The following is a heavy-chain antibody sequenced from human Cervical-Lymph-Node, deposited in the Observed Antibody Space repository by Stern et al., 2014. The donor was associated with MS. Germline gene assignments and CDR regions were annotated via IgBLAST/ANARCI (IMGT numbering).Heavy chain of an antibody. Sequence: QVQLVQSGAEVKKPGASVKVSCKASGYTFIGYYIHWVRQAPGQGLEWMGWINPNSGGTNYAQKFQGRVTMTGDTSISTAYMDLSRLKSDDTAVYYCARPTYDFSSGSYFDYWGQGTLVTVSS. CDR1: GYTFIGYY. V-gene: IGHV1-2*02. D-gene: IGHD3-3*01. J-gene: IGHJ4*02. CDR3: ARPTYDFSSGSYFDY. CDR2: INPNSGGT.